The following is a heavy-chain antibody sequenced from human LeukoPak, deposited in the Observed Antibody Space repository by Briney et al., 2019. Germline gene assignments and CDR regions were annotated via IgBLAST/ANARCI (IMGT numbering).Heavy chain of an antibody. CDR2: ISSSSSYI. Sequence: GGSLRLSCAASGFTFSSYSMNWVRQAPGKGLEWVSSISSSSSYIYYADSVKGRFTISRDNAKNSLYLQMNSLRAEDTAVYYCARDSARWLRRLNYYYMDVWGKGTTVTVSS. CDR1: GFTFSSYS. J-gene: IGHJ6*03. CDR3: ARDSARWLRRLNYYYMDV. V-gene: IGHV3-21*01. D-gene: IGHD5-12*01.